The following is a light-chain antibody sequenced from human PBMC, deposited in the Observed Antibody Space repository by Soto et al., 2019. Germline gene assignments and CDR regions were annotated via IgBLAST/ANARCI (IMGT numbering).Light chain of an antibody. Sequence: QSVLTQPPSASGSPGQSVTISCTGTSSDIGGYNYVSWYQQHPGKAPKLIIYEVSKRPSGVPDRFSGSKSGITASLTVSGLQAEDEADYYCTSYAGSNNLVFAGGTKLTVL. J-gene: IGLJ3*02. CDR3: TSYAGSNNLV. CDR1: SSDIGGYNY. CDR2: EVS. V-gene: IGLV2-8*01.